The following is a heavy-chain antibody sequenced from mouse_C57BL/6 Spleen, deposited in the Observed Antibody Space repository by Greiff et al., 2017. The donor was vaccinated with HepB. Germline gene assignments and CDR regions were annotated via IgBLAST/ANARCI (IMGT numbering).Heavy chain of an antibody. V-gene: IGHV5-17*01. CDR2: ISSGSSTI. Sequence: EVQLVESGGGLVKPGGSLKLSCAASGFTFSDYGMHWVRQAPEKGLEWVAYISSGSSTIYYADTVKGRFTISRDNAKNTLFLQMTSLRSEDTAMYYCAREAYYYGSSYGYFDVWGTGTTVTVSS. CDR1: GFTFSDYG. D-gene: IGHD1-1*01. J-gene: IGHJ1*03. CDR3: AREAYYYGSSYGYFDV.